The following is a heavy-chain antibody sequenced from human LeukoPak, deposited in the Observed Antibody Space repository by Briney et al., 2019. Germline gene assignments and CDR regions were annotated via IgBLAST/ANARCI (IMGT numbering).Heavy chain of an antibody. CDR2: IRYDGSNK. Sequence: GGSLRLSCAASGFTFSSYGMHWVRQAPGKGLEWVAFIRYDGSNKYYADSVKGRFTISRDNSKNTLYLQMNSLRGEETAVYYCAKVTSPYYYYVDVWGKGTTVTVSS. CDR3: AKVTSPYYYYVDV. V-gene: IGHV3-30*02. J-gene: IGHJ6*03. CDR1: GFTFSSYG.